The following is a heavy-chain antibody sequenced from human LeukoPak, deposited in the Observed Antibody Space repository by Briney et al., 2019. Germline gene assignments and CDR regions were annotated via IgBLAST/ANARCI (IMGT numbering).Heavy chain of an antibody. V-gene: IGHV3-9*01. CDR1: GFTFGDYA. CDR3: AKLAAAGKHPFDY. Sequence: TGGSLRLSCAASGFTFGDYAMHWVRQAPGKGLKWVSGISWNGGSIVYADSVKGRFTISRDNAKNSLNLQMNSLRAEDTALYYCAKLAAAGKHPFDYWGQGTLVTVSS. D-gene: IGHD6-13*01. CDR2: ISWNGGSI. J-gene: IGHJ4*02.